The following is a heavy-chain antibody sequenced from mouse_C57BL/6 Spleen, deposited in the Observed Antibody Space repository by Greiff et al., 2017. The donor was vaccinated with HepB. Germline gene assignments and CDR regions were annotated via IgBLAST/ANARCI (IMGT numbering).Heavy chain of an antibody. CDR2: ISDGGSYT. D-gene: IGHD2-5*01. J-gene: IGHJ3*01. Sequence: EVQLVESGGGLVKPGGSLKLSCAASGFTFSSYAMSWVRQTPGKRLEWVATISDGGSYTYYPDNVKGRFTISRDNAKNNLYLQMSHLKSEDTAMYYCARAYSNQTWFAYWGQGTLVTVSA. CDR1: GFTFSSYA. V-gene: IGHV5-4*01. CDR3: ARAYSNQTWFAY.